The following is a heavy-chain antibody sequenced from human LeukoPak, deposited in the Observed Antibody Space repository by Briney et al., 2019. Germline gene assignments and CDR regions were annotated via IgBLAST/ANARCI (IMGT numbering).Heavy chain of an antibody. CDR1: GYSFTSFW. D-gene: IGHD3-10*01. CDR3: ARDGGDYFDY. CDR2: FYPRDSDT. Sequence: GESLKISCSTSGYSFTSFWLGWVRQMPGKGLEWVGIFYPRDSDTRYSPSFQGQVTISVDKSIRTVYLQWSSLKPSDTAMYYCARDGGDYFDYWGQGTLVTVSS. J-gene: IGHJ4*02. V-gene: IGHV5-51*01.